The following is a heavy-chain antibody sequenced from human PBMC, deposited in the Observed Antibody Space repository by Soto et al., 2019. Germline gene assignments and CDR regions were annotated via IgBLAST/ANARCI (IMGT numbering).Heavy chain of an antibody. J-gene: IGHJ4*02. V-gene: IGHV4-31*03. CDR2: IYYSGST. Sequence: QVQLQESGPGLVKPSQTLSLTCTVSGGSISSGGYYWSWIRQHPGKCLEWIVYIYYSGSTYYNPSFTSRVTISVDTSKHQFSLKLSSVTAADTAVYYCARSPEATVTAFDYWGQGTLVTVSS. CDR3: ARSPEATVTAFDY. D-gene: IGHD4-17*01. CDR1: GGSISSGGYY.